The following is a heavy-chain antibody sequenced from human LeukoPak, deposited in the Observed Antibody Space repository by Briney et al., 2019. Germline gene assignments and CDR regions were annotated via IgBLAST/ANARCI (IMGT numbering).Heavy chain of an antibody. CDR1: GFTFSSYW. V-gene: IGHV3-7*01. Sequence: GGSLRLSCAASGFTFSSYWMSWVRQAPGKGLEWVANIKQDGSEKYYVDSVKGRFTISRDNAKNSLYLQMNSLRAEDTAVYYCAGDYVGNSNYFDYWGQGTLVTVSS. D-gene: IGHD4-23*01. CDR3: AGDYVGNSNYFDY. J-gene: IGHJ4*02. CDR2: IKQDGSEK.